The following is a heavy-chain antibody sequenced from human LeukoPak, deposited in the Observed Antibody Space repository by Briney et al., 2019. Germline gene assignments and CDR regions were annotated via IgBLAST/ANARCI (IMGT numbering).Heavy chain of an antibody. CDR3: AKDPWLLSIGLFGY. J-gene: IGHJ4*02. CDR2: ISGSGGST. Sequence: PGGSLRLSCAASGFTFSSYSMNWVRQAPGKGLEWVSAISGSGGSTYYADSVKGRFTISRDNSRNTLYLQMNSLRAEDTAVYYCAKDPWLLSIGLFGYWGQGTLVTVSS. V-gene: IGHV3-23*01. CDR1: GFTFSSYS. D-gene: IGHD3-3*01.